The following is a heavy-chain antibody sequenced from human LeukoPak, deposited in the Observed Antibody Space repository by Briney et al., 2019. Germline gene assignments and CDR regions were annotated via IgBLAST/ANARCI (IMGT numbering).Heavy chain of an antibody. Sequence: KSSETLSLTCTVSGYSISSGYYWGWIRQPPGKGLEWIGSIYHSGSTYYNPSLKSRVTISVDTSKNQFSLKLSSVTAADTAVYYCARDAPPCGGDCYYFDYWGQGTLVTVSS. D-gene: IGHD2-21*02. V-gene: IGHV4-38-2*02. J-gene: IGHJ4*02. CDR2: IYHSGST. CDR1: GYSISSGYY. CDR3: ARDAPPCGGDCYYFDY.